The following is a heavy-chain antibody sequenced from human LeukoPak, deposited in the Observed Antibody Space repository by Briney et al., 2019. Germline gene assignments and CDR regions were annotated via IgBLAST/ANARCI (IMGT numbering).Heavy chain of an antibody. CDR2: VSGSGAST. D-gene: IGHD2-8*02. CDR3: AKGPFVLVVTPVAGWFAP. Sequence: GGSLRLSCAASGFIFSSYGMHWVRQAPGKGLEWVSSVSGSGASTNYADSVKGRFTISRDNSNNTLFLQMNSLRAEDTAVYYCAKGPFVLVVTPVAGWFAPWGQGTLVIVSS. V-gene: IGHV3-23*01. CDR1: GFIFSSYG. J-gene: IGHJ5*02.